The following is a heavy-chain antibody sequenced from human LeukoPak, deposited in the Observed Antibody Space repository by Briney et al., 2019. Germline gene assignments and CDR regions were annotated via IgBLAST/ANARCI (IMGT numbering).Heavy chain of an antibody. CDR1: GGSISSSSYY. CDR3: ARGDYGMDV. Sequence: SETLSLTCTVSGGSISSSSYYWGWIRQPPGKGLEWIGSIYYSGSTYYNPSLKSRVTISVDTSKNQFSLKLSSATAADTAVYYCARGDYGMDVWGQGTTVTVSS. V-gene: IGHV4-39*07. CDR2: IYYSGST. J-gene: IGHJ6*02.